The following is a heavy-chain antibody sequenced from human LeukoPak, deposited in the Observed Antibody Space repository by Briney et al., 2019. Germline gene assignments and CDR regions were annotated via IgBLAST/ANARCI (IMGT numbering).Heavy chain of an antibody. CDR3: AKDWGLGVTTPWFDP. CDR1: GFTFSNYA. D-gene: IGHD4-17*01. J-gene: IGHJ5*02. CDR2: IRYDGSNK. Sequence: GGSLRLSCAASGFTFSNYAMSWVRQAPGKGLEWVAFIRYDGSNKYYADSVKGRFTISRDNSKNTLYLQMNSLRAEDTAVYYCAKDWGLGVTTPWFDPWGQGTLVTVSS. V-gene: IGHV3-30*02.